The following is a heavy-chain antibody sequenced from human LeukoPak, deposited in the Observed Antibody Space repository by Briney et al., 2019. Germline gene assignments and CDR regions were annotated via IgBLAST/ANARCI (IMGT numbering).Heavy chain of an antibody. J-gene: IGHJ4*02. CDR2: ISSSGSTI. D-gene: IGHD3-9*01. Sequence: PGGSLRLSCAASGFTFGDYWMSWVRQAPGKELEWVSYISSSGSTIYYADSVKGRFTISRDNAKNSLYLQMNSLRAEDTAVYYCARTFHYDILTGYRPTYYFDYWGQGTLVTVSS. CDR3: ARTFHYDILTGYRPTYYFDY. CDR1: GFTFGDYW. V-gene: IGHV3-11*01.